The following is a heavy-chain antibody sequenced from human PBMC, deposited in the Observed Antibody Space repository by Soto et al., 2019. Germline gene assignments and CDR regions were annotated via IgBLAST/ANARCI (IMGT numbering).Heavy chain of an antibody. CDR2: VYSGGRN. Sequence: QVQLQESRPGLVKPSETLSLTCTGSGGSISSFYWSWIRQPAGKGLEWIGRVYSGGRNNYNPSLKRRDTTSVDTSKNQFFRTLSSVTAADTAMYYCARGSSRWDYWGQGTLVTVSS. D-gene: IGHD6-13*01. V-gene: IGHV4-4*07. CDR3: ARGSSRWDY. J-gene: IGHJ4*02. CDR1: GGSISSFY.